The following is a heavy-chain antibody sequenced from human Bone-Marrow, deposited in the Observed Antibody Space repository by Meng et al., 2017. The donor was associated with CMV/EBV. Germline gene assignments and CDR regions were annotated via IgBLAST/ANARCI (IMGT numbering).Heavy chain of an antibody. V-gene: IGHV3-11*01. CDR3: ARDRRELYCSSTSCAGMDV. J-gene: IGHJ6*02. Sequence: GESLKISCAASGFTFSGYYMSWIRQAPGKGLEWVSYISSSGSTIYYADSVKGRFTISRDNAKNSLYLQMNSLRAEDTAVYYCARDRRELYCSSTSCAGMDVWGQGTTVTVSS. D-gene: IGHD2-2*01. CDR2: ISSSGSTI. CDR1: GFTFSGYY.